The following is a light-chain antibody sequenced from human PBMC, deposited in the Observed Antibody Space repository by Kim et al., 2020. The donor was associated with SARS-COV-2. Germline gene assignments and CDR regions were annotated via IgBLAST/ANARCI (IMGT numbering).Light chain of an antibody. CDR1: NSNIGRNT. CDR3: ASWDDSQNAPV. Sequence: GQRGTIFCSGSNSNIGRNTVNWYQHLPGTAPKLLIYSNNRRPSGVPDRFSGSKSGASASLAISGLHSDDEADYYCASWDDSQNAPVFGTGTKVTVL. CDR2: SNN. J-gene: IGLJ1*01. V-gene: IGLV1-44*01.